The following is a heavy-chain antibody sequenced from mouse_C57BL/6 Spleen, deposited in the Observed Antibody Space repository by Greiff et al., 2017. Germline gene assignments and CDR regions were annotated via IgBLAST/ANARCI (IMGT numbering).Heavy chain of an antibody. CDR3: ARGQLRLGYFDY. V-gene: IGHV1-52*01. CDR2: IDPSDSET. J-gene: IGHJ2*01. Sequence: VKLQQPGAELVRPGSSVKLSCKASGYTFTSYWMHWVKQRPIQGLEWIGNIDPSDSETHYNQKFKDKATLTVDKSSSTAYMQLSSLTSEDSAVYYCARGQLRLGYFDYWGQGTTLTVSS. D-gene: IGHD3-2*02. CDR1: GYTFTSYW.